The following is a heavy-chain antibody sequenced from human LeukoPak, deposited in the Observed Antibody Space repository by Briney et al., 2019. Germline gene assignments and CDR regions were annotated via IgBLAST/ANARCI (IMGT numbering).Heavy chain of an antibody. J-gene: IGHJ4*02. D-gene: IGHD3-22*01. CDR2: IIPIFDST. V-gene: IGHV1-69*05. Sequence: GASVKVSCKASGGTFSSHGLSWVRQAPGQGVEWMGGIIPIFDSTNYAQNFQGRVTTTMDESTSTAYMELSGLRTDDTAVYYCARRWPHSSGYYLFDYWGQGTLVTVSS. CDR1: GGTFSSHG. CDR3: ARRWPHSSGYYLFDY.